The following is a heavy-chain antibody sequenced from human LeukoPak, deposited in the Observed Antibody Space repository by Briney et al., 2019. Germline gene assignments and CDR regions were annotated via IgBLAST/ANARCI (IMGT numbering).Heavy chain of an antibody. CDR2: MNPNSGNT. CDR1: GYTFTSYD. D-gene: IGHD6-19*01. CDR3: ERGQPSIAVAGTRDY. V-gene: IGHV1-8*01. Sequence: APVKVSCKASGYTFTSYDNNWVRQATGQGLEWMGWMNPNSGNTGYAQKFQGRVTMTRNTSISTAYMELSSLRSEDTAVYYCERGQPSIAVAGTRDYWGQGTLVTVSS. J-gene: IGHJ4*02.